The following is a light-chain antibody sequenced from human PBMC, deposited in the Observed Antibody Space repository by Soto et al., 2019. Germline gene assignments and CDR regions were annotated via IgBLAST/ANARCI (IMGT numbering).Light chain of an antibody. CDR1: QTIITW. CDR2: KAS. Sequence: DIQMTQSPSTLSASVGDRVTITCRASQTIITWLAWYQQKPGKAPKLLIYKASTLEGEVPSRFSGSGSETEFTLTINSLQPDDSATYYCQQYHTYWWTFGQGTKVDIK. CDR3: QQYHTYWWT. J-gene: IGKJ1*01. V-gene: IGKV1-5*03.